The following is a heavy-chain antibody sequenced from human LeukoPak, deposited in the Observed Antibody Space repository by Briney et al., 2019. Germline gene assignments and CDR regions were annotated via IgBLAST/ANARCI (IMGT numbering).Heavy chain of an antibody. Sequence: ASVKVSCKDSGYTFTGYYMHWVRLAPGPGLEWMGWINPNSGGTNYAQKFQGRVTMTRVTSISTAYMELSRLRSDDTAVYYCARDRGFGELFSYWGQGTLVTVSS. J-gene: IGHJ4*02. CDR2: INPNSGGT. CDR1: GYTFTGYY. D-gene: IGHD3-10*01. V-gene: IGHV1-2*02. CDR3: ARDRGFGELFSY.